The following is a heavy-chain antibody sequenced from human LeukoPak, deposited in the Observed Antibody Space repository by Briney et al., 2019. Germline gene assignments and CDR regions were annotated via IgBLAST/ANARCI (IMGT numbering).Heavy chain of an antibody. CDR3: ARDLGQTEVSGLDY. CDR1: VYTFTSYY. J-gene: IGHJ4*02. D-gene: IGHD6-19*01. CDR2: INPSGGST. Sequence: GASVKVSRMPSVYTFTSYYMHWVRQAPGQGLEWMGIINPSGGSTSYAQKFQGRVTMTRDTSTSTVYMELRRLRSENTAVYYCARDLGQTEVSGLDYGGQGTLLTVSS. V-gene: IGHV1-46*01.